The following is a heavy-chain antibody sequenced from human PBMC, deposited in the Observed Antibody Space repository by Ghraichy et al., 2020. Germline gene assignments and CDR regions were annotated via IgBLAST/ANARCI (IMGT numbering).Heavy chain of an antibody. CDR3: ARFEGEMATIRGAFDI. D-gene: IGHD5-24*01. Sequence: VSGINWNGGSTGYADSVKGRFTISRDNAKNSLYLQMNSLRAEDTALYHCARFEGEMATIRGAFDIWG. CDR2: INWNGGST. V-gene: IGHV3-20*01. J-gene: IGHJ3*02.